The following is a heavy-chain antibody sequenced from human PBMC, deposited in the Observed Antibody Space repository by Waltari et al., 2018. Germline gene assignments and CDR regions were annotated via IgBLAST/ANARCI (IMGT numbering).Heavy chain of an antibody. J-gene: IGHJ4*02. CDR1: GFTFSSSS. Sequence: EVQLVESGGGLVKPGRSLRLSCAASGFTFSSSSMHWVRQAPGKGLEWVSSISSSSSYIYYADSVKGRFTISRDNAKNSLYLQMNSLRAEDTAVYYCARGTRIAVAGDFDYWGQGTLVTVSS. CDR3: ARGTRIAVAGDFDY. D-gene: IGHD6-19*01. CDR2: ISSSSSYI. V-gene: IGHV3-21*01.